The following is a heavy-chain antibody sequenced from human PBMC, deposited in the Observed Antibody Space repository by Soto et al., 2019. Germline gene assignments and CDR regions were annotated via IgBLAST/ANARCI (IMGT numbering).Heavy chain of an antibody. CDR2: VFSSGIT. V-gene: IGHV4-4*07. CDR1: HRSLSPHY. J-gene: IGHJ4*02. Sequence: QVQLRESGPGLVKSSETLSLTCTVSHRSLSPHYWSWIRQPAGKGLEWVGRVFSSGITKYNPSLRSRVTMSVVTSKNLFSLNLTSVTAADTAIYYCARARANSWYDFDSWGRGVPVTVSS. CDR3: ARARANSWYDFDS. D-gene: IGHD6-13*01.